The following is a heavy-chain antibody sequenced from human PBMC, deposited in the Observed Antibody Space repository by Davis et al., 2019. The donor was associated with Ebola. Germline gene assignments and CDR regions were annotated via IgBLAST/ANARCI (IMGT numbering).Heavy chain of an antibody. V-gene: IGHV7-4-1*02. D-gene: IGHD2-15*01. Sequence: ASVKVSCKASGYTFSTYAMNWVRQAPGQGLEWMGWINTNTGNPTYAQAFTGRFVFSLDTSVSTAYLQISGLKAEDTAVYYCARGIYSSPEYFQHWGQGTLVTVSS. CDR2: INTNTGNP. J-gene: IGHJ1*01. CDR3: ARGIYSSPEYFQH. CDR1: GYTFSTYA.